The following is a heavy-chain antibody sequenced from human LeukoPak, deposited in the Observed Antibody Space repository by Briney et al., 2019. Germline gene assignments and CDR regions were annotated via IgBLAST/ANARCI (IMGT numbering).Heavy chain of an antibody. J-gene: IGHJ4*02. CDR2: TDSGGST. Sequence: GGSLRLSCAASGFTVSSKYMSWVRQAPGKGLEWVSVTDSGGSTYYADSVKGRFTISRDNSKNTLYLQMNSLRAEDTAVYYCARAGWLAPVFGYWGQGTLVTVSS. V-gene: IGHV3-53*01. CDR1: GFTVSSKY. CDR3: ARAGWLAPVFGY. D-gene: IGHD6-19*01.